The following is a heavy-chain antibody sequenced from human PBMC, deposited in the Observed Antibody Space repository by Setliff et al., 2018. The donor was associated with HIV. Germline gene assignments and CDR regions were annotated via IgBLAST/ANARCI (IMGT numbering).Heavy chain of an antibody. V-gene: IGHV4-59*03. D-gene: IGHD5-12*01. CDR3: AKSSPSIGYISDH. J-gene: IGHJ4*02. CDR1: GASISSYY. CDR2: ISPAGNT. Sequence: SETLSLTCSVSGASISSYYWSWIRQPPGKGLEWIGYISPAGNTNYNPSLKSRVTISTDTSKNQFSLNVRSVTAADTAVYFCAKSSPSIGYISDHWGQGTLVTVSS.